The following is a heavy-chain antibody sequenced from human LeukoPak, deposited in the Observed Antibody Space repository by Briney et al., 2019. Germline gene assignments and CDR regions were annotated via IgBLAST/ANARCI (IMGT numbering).Heavy chain of an antibody. D-gene: IGHD6-19*01. CDR1: GFTFNDYA. J-gene: IGHJ4*02. CDR3: ARAPVRGAVAGVDY. Sequence: GGSLRLSCAASGFTFNDYAMHWVRQAPGKGLEWVAVVTYDGNNQYYADSVKGRFTVSRDNSRNTVNLQMNSLRGEDTAVYYCARAPVRGAVAGVDYWGQGTLVTVSS. V-gene: IGHV3-30-3*01. CDR2: VTYDGNNQ.